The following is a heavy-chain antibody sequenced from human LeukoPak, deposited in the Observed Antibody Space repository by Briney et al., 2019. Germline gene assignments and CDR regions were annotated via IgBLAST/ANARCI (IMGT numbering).Heavy chain of an antibody. CDR2: ISSSSSYI. Sequence: PGGSLRLSCAASGFTFSSYSVNWVRQAPGKGLEWVSSISSSSSYIYYADSVKGRFTISRDNAKNSLYLQMNSLRAEDTAVYYCARKRTGARQFDYWGQGTLVTVSS. J-gene: IGHJ4*02. D-gene: IGHD1-26*01. V-gene: IGHV3-21*01. CDR1: GFTFSSYS. CDR3: ARKRTGARQFDY.